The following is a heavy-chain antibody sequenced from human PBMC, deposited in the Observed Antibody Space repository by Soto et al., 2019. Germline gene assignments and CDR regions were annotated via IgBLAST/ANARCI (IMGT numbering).Heavy chain of an antibody. D-gene: IGHD1-26*01. CDR1: GGTFSTYV. CDR3: ARGRIAGAATDFYYYGMDV. CDR2: IIPVFATT. Sequence: QVQLVQSGAEVKKPGSSVKVSCKASGGTFSTYVISWVRQAPGQGLEWMGGIIPVFATTNDAPKFQGRVKITADESTKTGYMELNSLRSEDTAVYYCARGRIAGAATDFYYYGMDVWGQGTSVTVSS. V-gene: IGHV1-69*12. J-gene: IGHJ6*02.